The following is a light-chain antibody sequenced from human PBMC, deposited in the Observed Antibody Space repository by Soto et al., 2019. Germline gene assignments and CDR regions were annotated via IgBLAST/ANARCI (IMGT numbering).Light chain of an antibody. CDR1: SSNIGNNY. CDR3: GTWDSSLSAVV. CDR2: DNN. Sequence: QSVLTQPPSVSAAPGQKVTISCSGSSSNIGNNYVSWYQQLPGTAPKLLIYDNNKRPSGIPDRFSGSKSGTSATLGITGLQTGDEADYYCGTWDSSLSAVVFGGGTKRPS. J-gene: IGLJ2*01. V-gene: IGLV1-51*01.